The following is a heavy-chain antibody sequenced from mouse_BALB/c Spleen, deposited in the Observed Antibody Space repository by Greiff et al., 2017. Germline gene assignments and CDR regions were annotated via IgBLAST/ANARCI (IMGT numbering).Heavy chain of an antibody. CDR2: ILPGSGST. Sequence: QVQLQQSGAELMKPGASVKISCKATGYTFSSYWIEWVKQRPGHGLEWIGEILPGSGSTNYNEKFKGKATFTADTSSNTAYMQLSSLTSEDSAVYYCARKPFRGYFDVWGAGTTVTVSS. D-gene: IGHD3-3*01. CDR1: GYTFSSYW. CDR3: ARKPFRGYFDV. J-gene: IGHJ1*01. V-gene: IGHV1-9*01.